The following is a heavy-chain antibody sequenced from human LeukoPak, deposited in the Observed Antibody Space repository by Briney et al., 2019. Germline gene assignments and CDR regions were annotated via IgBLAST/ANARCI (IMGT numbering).Heavy chain of an antibody. CDR1: GFSFSSYG. J-gene: IGHJ6*02. V-gene: IGHV3-33*07. Sequence: PGRSLRLSCAASGFSFSSYGMYWVRQAPGKGLEWVALIYNDGGLPNYLDSVRGRFTISRDNSKNTLYLQMDSLRVEDTAVYYCARDSGYYGMDVWGQGTTVTVSS. CDR2: IYNDGGLP. D-gene: IGHD6-25*01. CDR3: ARDSGYYGMDV.